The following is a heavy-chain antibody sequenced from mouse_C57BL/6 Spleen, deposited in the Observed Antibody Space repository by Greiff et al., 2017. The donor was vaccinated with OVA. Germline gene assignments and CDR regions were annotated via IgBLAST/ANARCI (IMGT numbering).Heavy chain of an antibody. CDR2: IYPGSGNT. V-gene: IGHV1-66*01. CDR3: ARPITTWYFDV. D-gene: IGHD1-1*01. CDR1: GYSFTSYY. J-gene: IGHJ1*03. Sequence: QVQLQQSGPELVKPGASVKISCKASGYSFTSYYIHWVKQRPGQGLEWIGWIYPGSGNTKYNEKFKGKATLTADTSSSTAYMQLSSLTSEDSAVYYCARPITTWYFDVWGTGTTVTVSS.